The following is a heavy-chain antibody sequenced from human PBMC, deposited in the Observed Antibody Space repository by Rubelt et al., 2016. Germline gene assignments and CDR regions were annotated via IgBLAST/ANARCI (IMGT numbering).Heavy chain of an antibody. J-gene: IGHJ4*02. CDR2: ISYDGSNK. V-gene: IGHV3-30*04. CDR3: ARGSTPYDFWSGF. Sequence: KGLEWVAVISYDGSNKYYADSVKGRFTISRDNSKNTLYLQMNSLRAEDTAVYYCARGSTPYDFWSGFWGQGTLVTVSS. D-gene: IGHD3-3*01.